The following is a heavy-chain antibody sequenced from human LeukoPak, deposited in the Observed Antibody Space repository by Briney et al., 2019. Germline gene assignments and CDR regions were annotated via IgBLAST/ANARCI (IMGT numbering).Heavy chain of an antibody. D-gene: IGHD3-22*01. V-gene: IGHV4-59*01. CDR1: GGSISSYY. CDR3: ARDSRFVDYDSSGYWAHDAFDI. J-gene: IGHJ3*02. Sequence: SETLSLTCTVSGGSISSYYWSWIRQPPGKGLEWIGYIYYSGSTNYNPSLKSRVTISVDTSKNQFSLKLSSVTAADTAVYYCARDSRFVDYDSSGYWAHDAFDIWGQGTMVTVSS. CDR2: IYYSGST.